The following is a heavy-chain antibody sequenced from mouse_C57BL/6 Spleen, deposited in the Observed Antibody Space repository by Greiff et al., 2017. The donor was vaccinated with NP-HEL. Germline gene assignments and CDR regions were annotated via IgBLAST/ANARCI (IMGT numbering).Heavy chain of an antibody. CDR1: GYTFTSYG. V-gene: IGHV1-81*01. CDR2: IYPRSGNT. CDR3: ARWNDGYYGGLAY. D-gene: IGHD2-3*01. Sequence: QVHVKQSGAELARPGASVKLSCKASGYTFTSYGISWVKQRTGQGLEWIGEIYPRSGNTYYNEKFKGKATLTADKSSSTAYMELRSLTSEDSAVYFCARWNDGYYGGLAYWGQGTLVTVSA. J-gene: IGHJ3*01.